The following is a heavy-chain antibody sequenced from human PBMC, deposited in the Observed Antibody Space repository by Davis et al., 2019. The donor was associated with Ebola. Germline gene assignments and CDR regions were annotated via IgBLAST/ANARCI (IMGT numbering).Heavy chain of an antibody. D-gene: IGHD3-3*01. CDR2: ISGRGGST. J-gene: IGHJ4*02. V-gene: IGHV3-23*01. CDR1: GFTFSTYA. CDR3: AKDSAPSSELRFLEWLSPFDY. Sequence: GESLKISCAASGFTFSTYAMSWVRQAPGKGLEWVSAISGRGGSTYYADSVKGRFTISRDNSKNTLYLQMNSLRAEDTAVYYCAKDSAPSSELRFLEWLSPFDYWGQGTLVTVSS.